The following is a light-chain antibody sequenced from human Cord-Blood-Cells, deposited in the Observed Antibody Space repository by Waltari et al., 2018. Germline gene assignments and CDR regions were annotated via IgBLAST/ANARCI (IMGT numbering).Light chain of an antibody. V-gene: IGKV3-20*01. J-gene: IGKJ2*01. CDR1: QIVSSSY. CDR2: GAS. CDR3: QQYGSSPYT. Sequence: IVLTQSPGTLTLSLGDRATLSCRASQIVSSSYLAWYQQKPVQAPRLIIYGASSRATGIPDRFSGSGSGTDFTLTISRLEPEDFAVYYCQQYGSSPYTFGQGTKLEIK.